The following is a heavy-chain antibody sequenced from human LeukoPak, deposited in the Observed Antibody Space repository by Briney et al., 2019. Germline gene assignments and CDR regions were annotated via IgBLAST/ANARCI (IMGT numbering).Heavy chain of an antibody. CDR3: ARGRGSYDAFDI. V-gene: IGHV4-34*01. J-gene: IGHJ3*02. Sequence: SETLSFTCAVYGGSFSGYYWSWIRQPPGKGLEWIGEINHSGSTNYNPSLKSRVTISVDTSKNQFSLKLSSVTAADTAVYYCARGRGSYDAFDIWGQGTMVTVSS. CDR2: INHSGST. CDR1: GGSFSGYY.